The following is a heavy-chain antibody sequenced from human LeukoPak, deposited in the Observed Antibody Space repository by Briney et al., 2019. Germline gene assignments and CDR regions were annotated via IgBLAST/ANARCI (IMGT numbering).Heavy chain of an antibody. CDR3: ARSTRYGDYARNAFDI. CDR1: GFTFNTYS. J-gene: IGHJ3*02. CDR2: ISSGSSTI. Sequence: GGSLILSCAASGFTFNTYSMSWVRQAPGKGLEWVSYISSGSSTIYYADSVKGRFTISRDNAKNSLYLQMNSLRDEDTAVYYCARSTRYGDYARNAFDIWGQGTMVTVSS. V-gene: IGHV3-48*02. D-gene: IGHD4-17*01.